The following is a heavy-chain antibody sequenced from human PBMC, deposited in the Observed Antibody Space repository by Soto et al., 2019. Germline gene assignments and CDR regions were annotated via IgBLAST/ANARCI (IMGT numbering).Heavy chain of an antibody. D-gene: IGHD3-16*02. CDR1: GYTFTSYG. CDR2: ISAYNGNT. J-gene: IGHJ4*02. V-gene: IGHV1-18*01. Sequence: QVQLVQSGAEVKKPGASVKVSCKASGYTFTSYGISWVRQAPGQGLEWMGWISAYNGNTNYAQKLQGRVTMTTDTSTSPAYWGLRSLGSDDTAVYYCARDRGRGGVIDFWGQGTLVTVSS. CDR3: ARDRGRGGVIDF.